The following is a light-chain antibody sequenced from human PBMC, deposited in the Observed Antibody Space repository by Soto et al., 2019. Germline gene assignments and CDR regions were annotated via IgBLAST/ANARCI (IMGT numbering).Light chain of an antibody. V-gene: IGKV1-5*01. CDR2: DAS. CDR1: QSISSW. Sequence: DIQMTQSPSTLSASVGDRVTITCRASQSISSWLAWYQQKPGKAPTLLIYDASSLESGVPSRFGGSGSGTEFPITISSLQPDDFANYYCQQYNSYWTFGQGTKVEIK. CDR3: QQYNSYWT. J-gene: IGKJ1*01.